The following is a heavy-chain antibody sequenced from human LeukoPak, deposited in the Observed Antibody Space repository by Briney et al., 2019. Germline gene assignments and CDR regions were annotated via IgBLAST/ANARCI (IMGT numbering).Heavy chain of an antibody. J-gene: IGHJ5*02. V-gene: IGHV3-21*01. Sequence: GGSLRLSCAASGFTFSSYNMNWVRQAPGKGLEWVSYISRESAYIYYGDSVKGRFTISRDNGKNSVDLQMNSLRAEDTAVYYCARDLVGYPRWFDPWGQGTLVTVSS. CDR2: ISRESAYI. CDR3: ARDLVGYPRWFDP. CDR1: GFTFSSYN. D-gene: IGHD2-8*02.